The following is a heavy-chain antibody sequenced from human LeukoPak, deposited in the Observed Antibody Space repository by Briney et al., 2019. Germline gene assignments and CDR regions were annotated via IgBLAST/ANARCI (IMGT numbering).Heavy chain of an antibody. D-gene: IGHD6-6*01. J-gene: IGHJ3*02. CDR2: ISSSSSTI. CDR1: GFTFSSYS. CDR3: ARSSIAARPHAFDI. V-gene: IGHV3-48*01. Sequence: PGGSLRLSCAASGFTFSSYSMNWVRQAPGKGLEWVSYISSSSSTIYYADSVKGRFTISRDNAKNSLYLQMNSLRAEDTAVYYCARSSIAARPHAFDIWGQGTMVTVSS.